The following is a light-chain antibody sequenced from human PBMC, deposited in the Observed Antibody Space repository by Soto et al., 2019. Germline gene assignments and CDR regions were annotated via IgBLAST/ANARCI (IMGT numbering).Light chain of an antibody. CDR2: EVS. J-gene: IGLJ2*01. Sequence: QSALTQPPSASGSPGQSVTISCTGTSSDVGGYNYVSWYQQHRGKAPKLMISEVSKRPSGVPDRFSGSKSGNTASLTVSGLQAEDEADYYCSSFAGNNNLVFGGGTQLTVL. CDR3: SSFAGNNNLV. V-gene: IGLV2-8*01. CDR1: SSDVGGYNY.